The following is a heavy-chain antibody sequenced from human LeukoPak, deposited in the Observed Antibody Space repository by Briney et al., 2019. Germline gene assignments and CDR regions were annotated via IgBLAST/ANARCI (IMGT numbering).Heavy chain of an antibody. J-gene: IGHJ3*02. V-gene: IGHV3-23*01. CDR2: ISGSGGST. Sequence: GGSLRLSCAASGFTFSSYAMSWVRQAPGKGLEWVSGISGSGGSTYYADSVKGRFTISRDNSKNTLYLQMNSLRAEDTAVYYCARGANMNYYDSSGYKGSAFDIWGQGTMVTVSS. CDR1: GFTFSSYA. D-gene: IGHD3-22*01. CDR3: ARGANMNYYDSSGYKGSAFDI.